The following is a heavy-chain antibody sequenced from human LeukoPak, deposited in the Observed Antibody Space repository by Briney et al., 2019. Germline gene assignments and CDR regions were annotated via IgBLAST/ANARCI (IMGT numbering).Heavy chain of an antibody. CDR2: ARKKIYGGTT. Sequence: GGSLRLSCTTSGFTFGDYTMSWVRQAPGKGLEWVGFARKKIYGGTTEYAASVKGRFTISRDDSKGIAYLQMDSLKIEDTAVYYCTRDEYGSGTPHFDYWGQGTLVTVSS. CDR1: GFTFGDYT. CDR3: TRDEYGSGTPHFDY. J-gene: IGHJ4*02. D-gene: IGHD3-10*01. V-gene: IGHV3-49*04.